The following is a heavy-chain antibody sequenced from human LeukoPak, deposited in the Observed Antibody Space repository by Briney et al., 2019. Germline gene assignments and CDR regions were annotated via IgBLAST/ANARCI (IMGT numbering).Heavy chain of an antibody. J-gene: IGHJ4*02. CDR1: GGSISSSSYY. V-gene: IGHV3-23*01. D-gene: IGHD1-1*01. CDR3: AKDHATGWNLDFDFDS. CDR2: ISGGGGST. Sequence: ETLSLTCTVSGGSISSSSYYWGWIRQSPEKGLEWVSAISGGGGSTYYADSVKGRSTISRDNSKNILYLQMNSLRAEDTAVYYCAKDHATGWNLDFDFDSWGQGTLVTVSS.